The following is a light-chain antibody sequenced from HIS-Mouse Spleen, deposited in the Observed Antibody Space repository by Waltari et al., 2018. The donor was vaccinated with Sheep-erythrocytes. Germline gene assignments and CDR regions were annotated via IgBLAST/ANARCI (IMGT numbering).Light chain of an antibody. V-gene: IGLV2-11*01. CDR1: SSAAGGYNY. J-gene: IGLJ1*01. CDR3: CSYAGSYNHV. CDR2: DVS. Sequence: QSALTQPRSVSGSPGQSVTISCTGTSSAAGGYNYVSWYQQHPGKAPKLMTYDVSKRPSGVPDRFSGSKSGNTASLTISGLQAEDEADYYCCSYAGSYNHVFATGTKVTVL.